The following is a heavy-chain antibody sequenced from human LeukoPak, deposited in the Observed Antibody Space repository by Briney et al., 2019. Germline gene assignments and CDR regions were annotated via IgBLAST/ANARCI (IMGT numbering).Heavy chain of an antibody. J-gene: IGHJ6*02. CDR2: VGTAGDT. D-gene: IGHD3/OR15-3a*01. V-gene: IGHV3-13*01. Sequence: GGSLRLSCAASGFSFSDYDMHWVRQPTGKGLEWVSAVGTAGDTFYAGSVKGRFTISREKPKNSLYLQTNNLRAGDTAVYYCARGFGLGMDVWGQGTTVTVSS. CDR3: ARGFGLGMDV. CDR1: GFSFSDYD.